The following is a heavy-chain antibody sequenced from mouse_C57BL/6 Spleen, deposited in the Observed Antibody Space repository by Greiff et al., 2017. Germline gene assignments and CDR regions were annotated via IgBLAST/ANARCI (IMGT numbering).Heavy chain of an antibody. CDR3: ARLGGNYAYAMDY. D-gene: IGHD2-1*01. Sequence: QVQLKQPGAELVKPGASVKLSCKASGYTFTSYWMHWVKQRPGRGLEWIGRIDPNSGGTKYNEKFKSKATLTVDKPSSTAYMQLSSLTSEDSAVXYCARLGGNYAYAMDYWGQGTSVTVSS. V-gene: IGHV1-72*01. J-gene: IGHJ4*01. CDR2: IDPNSGGT. CDR1: GYTFTSYW.